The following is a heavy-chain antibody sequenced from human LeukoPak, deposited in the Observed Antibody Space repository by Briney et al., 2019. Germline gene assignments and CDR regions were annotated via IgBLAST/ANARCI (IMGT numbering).Heavy chain of an antibody. D-gene: IGHD3-3*01. CDR3: ARRGITIFGVVPYYFDY. Sequence: GGSLRLSCAASGFTFSSYSMNWVRQAPGKGLEWVSSISSSSSYIYYADSVKGRFTISRDNAKNSLYLQMNSLRAEDTAVYYCARRGITIFGVVPYYFDYWGQGTLVTVSS. V-gene: IGHV3-21*01. CDR1: GFTFSSYS. CDR2: ISSSSSYI. J-gene: IGHJ4*02.